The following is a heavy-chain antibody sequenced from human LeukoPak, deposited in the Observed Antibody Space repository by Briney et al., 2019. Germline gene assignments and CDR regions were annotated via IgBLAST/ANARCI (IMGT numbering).Heavy chain of an antibody. V-gene: IGHV3-7*01. J-gene: IGHJ4*02. CDR3: ANINSGGGYYYGSSGYSSCFDF. CDR2: IKQDGSEQ. D-gene: IGHD3-22*01. CDR1: GFTFRTYW. Sequence: GGSLRLSCAASGFTFRTYWMSWVRQAPGKGLEWVANIKQDGSEQYYMDSVKGRFTISRDNAKNSLYLQMNSLRDEDTAVYYCANINSGGGYYYGSSGYSSCFDFWGQGTLVTVSS.